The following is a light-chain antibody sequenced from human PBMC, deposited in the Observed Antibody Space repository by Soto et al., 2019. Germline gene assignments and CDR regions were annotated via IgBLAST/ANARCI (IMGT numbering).Light chain of an antibody. CDR1: SSNIESHS. V-gene: IGLV1-44*01. J-gene: IGLJ1*01. CDR3: KSYAGSNTYV. CDR2: SNN. Sequence: QSVLTQPPSMSGTPGQRVSISCSGSSSNIESHSVDWYQHFPGTAPKLVINSNNQRPSGVPDRFSGSKSGTSASLAISGLQSEDEADYFCKSYAGSNTYVFGSGTKLTVL.